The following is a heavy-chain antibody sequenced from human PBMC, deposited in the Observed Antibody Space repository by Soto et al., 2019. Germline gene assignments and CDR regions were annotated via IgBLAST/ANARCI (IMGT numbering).Heavy chain of an antibody. CDR3: ARVIDRPEYYDFWSGGKIDYYYMDV. J-gene: IGHJ6*03. CDR1: GGSISSYY. D-gene: IGHD3-3*01. Sequence: SETLSLTCTVSGGSISSYYWSWIRQPPGKGLEWIGYIYYSGSTNYNPSLKSRVTISVDTSKNQFSLKLSSVTAADTAVYYCARVIDRPEYYDFWSGGKIDYYYMDVWGKGTTVTVSS. CDR2: IYYSGST. V-gene: IGHV4-59*01.